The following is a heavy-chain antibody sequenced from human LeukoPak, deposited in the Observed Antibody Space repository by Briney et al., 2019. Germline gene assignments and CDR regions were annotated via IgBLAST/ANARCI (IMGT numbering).Heavy chain of an antibody. CDR3: GRRPAVDGPIDN. J-gene: IGHJ4*02. Sequence: PSETLSLTCIVSGGSLHRSFWTWVRQPPGKGLQWIGRIYSSGTTDYSPSLKSRLTISIDTSMNQFSLRLASVTAAYTAVYYCGRRPAVDGPIDNWGQGILVAVSS. D-gene: IGHD3/OR15-3a*01. CDR1: GGSLHRSF. V-gene: IGHV4-59*01. CDR2: IYSSGTT.